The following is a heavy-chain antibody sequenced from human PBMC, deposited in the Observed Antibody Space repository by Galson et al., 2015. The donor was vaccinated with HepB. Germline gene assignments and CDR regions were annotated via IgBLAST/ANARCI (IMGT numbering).Heavy chain of an antibody. D-gene: IGHD6-19*01. J-gene: IGHJ4*02. V-gene: IGHV3-74*01. CDR3: ARVKVASQWARESPGSLDY. CDR1: GFTLSSYW. Sequence: SLRLSCAASGFTLSSYWMHWVRQAPGKGLVWVPRINSEGSSTSYADSVKGRFTIPRDNAKNTLYLQMNSLRAEDTAVYYCARVKVASQWARESPGSLDYWGQGTLVTVSS. CDR2: INSEGSST.